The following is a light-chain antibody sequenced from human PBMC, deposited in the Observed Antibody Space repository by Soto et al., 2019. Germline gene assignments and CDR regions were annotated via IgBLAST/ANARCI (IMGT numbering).Light chain of an antibody. J-gene: IGKJ2*01. CDR1: QYMTRTY. Sequence: DIVWMQSPGTLSLSPGERATLSCRASQYMTRTYIAWYQQKPGQAPRLLIYAASNRATGIPDKFSGSGSGADYSLTISRLEHEDSAVYYCHQYDKAPQTFGQGTKVESK. V-gene: IGKV3-20*01. CDR3: HQYDKAPQT. CDR2: AAS.